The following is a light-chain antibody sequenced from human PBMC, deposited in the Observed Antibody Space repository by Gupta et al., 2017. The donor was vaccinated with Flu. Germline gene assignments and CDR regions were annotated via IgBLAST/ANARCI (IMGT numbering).Light chain of an antibody. J-gene: IGKJ2*02. CDR1: QDINNY. CDR3: QHENHSPCT. Sequence: DIQMTQSPSSLSASVGDRVTITCRASQDINNYLAWYQEKPGKAPKSLIYAASIWKSGVPSNFSGSGSGTDFTLTISRRQPEDFATYYCQHENHSPCTFGQGTKVEIK. V-gene: IGKV1-16*02. CDR2: AAS.